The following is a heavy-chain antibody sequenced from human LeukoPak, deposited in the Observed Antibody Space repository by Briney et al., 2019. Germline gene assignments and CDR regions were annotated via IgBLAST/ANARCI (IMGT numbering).Heavy chain of an antibody. Sequence: PGTSLRLSCAASGFTFSNFYMHWVRQAPGKGLEWVAVISSDGGNKYSTDSVKGRFTISRDNAKNSLYLQMNSLRAEDTAIYYCTRVGYIDEGIDYWGQGTLVTVSS. D-gene: IGHD5-24*01. CDR2: ISSDGGNK. CDR3: TRVGYIDEGIDY. V-gene: IGHV3-30-3*01. CDR1: GFTFSNFY. J-gene: IGHJ4*02.